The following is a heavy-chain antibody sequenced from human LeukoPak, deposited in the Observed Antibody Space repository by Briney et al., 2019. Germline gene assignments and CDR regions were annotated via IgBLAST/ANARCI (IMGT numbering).Heavy chain of an antibody. CDR1: GFTFSSYG. D-gene: IGHD2-2*03. CDR3: AKDMWGELDIVVVPAANQYYYYYYMDV. V-gene: IGHV3-30*18. Sequence: GGSLRLSCAASGFTFSSYGMHWVRQAPGKGLEWVAVISYDGSNKYYADSVKGRFTISRDNSKNSLYLQMNSLRAEDTALYYCAKDMWGELDIVVVPAANQYYYYYYMDVWGKGTTVTVSS. CDR2: ISYDGSNK. J-gene: IGHJ6*03.